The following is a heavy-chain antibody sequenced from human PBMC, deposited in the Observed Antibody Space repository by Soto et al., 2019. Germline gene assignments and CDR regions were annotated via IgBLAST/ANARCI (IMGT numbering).Heavy chain of an antibody. CDR3: AREGAVPAAIAHDYYGMDV. J-gene: IGHJ6*02. D-gene: IGHD2-2*01. CDR1: EFIFSKFD. CDR2: ISYDGNKK. Sequence: VQLMESGGGLVQPGGSLRLSCAASEFIFSKFDMHWVRQAPGKGLEWVAVISYDGNKKYYADSVKGRFTVSRDNSENTLNLQLNSLRAEDTAVYYCAREGAVPAAIAHDYYGMDVWGQGTTVTVSS. V-gene: IGHV3-30-3*01.